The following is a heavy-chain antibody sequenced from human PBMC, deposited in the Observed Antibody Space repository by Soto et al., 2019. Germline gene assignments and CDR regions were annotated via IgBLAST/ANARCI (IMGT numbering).Heavy chain of an antibody. D-gene: IGHD2-8*01. CDR3: AKTIMVPHFDY. CDR2: ISGSGNST. CDR1: GFTLSSYA. Sequence: GGSLRLSCAASGFTLSSYAMSWVRQAPGKGLEWVSLISGSGNSTYYANSVKGRFTISRDKSKNTLYLQMNSLRAEDTAVYYCAKTIMVPHFDYWGQGTLGTVSS. J-gene: IGHJ4*02. V-gene: IGHV3-23*01.